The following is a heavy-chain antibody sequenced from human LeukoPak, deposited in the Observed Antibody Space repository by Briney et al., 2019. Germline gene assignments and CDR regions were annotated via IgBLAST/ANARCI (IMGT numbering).Heavy chain of an antibody. CDR2: ISWNSGSI. CDR1: GFTFDDYA. J-gene: IGHJ4*02. V-gene: IGHV3-9*01. CDR3: ATHCSSTSCADY. Sequence: GGSLRLSCAASGFTFDDYAMHWVRQAPGKGLEWVSGISWNSGSIGYADSVKGRFTISRDNAKNSLYLQMNSLRAEGTALYYCATHCSSTSCADYWGQGTLVTVSS. D-gene: IGHD2-2*01.